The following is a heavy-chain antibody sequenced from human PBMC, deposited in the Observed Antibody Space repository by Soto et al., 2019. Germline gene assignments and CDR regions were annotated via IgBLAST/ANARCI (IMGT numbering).Heavy chain of an antibody. D-gene: IGHD2-15*01. Sequence: ASVKVSCKASGYTFTSYAMHWVRQAPRQRLEWMGWINAGNGNTKYSQKFQGRVTITRDTSASTAYMELSSLRSEDTAVYYCAREYCSGGSCYGPYDAFDIWGQGTMVTVSS. J-gene: IGHJ3*02. CDR1: GYTFTSYA. V-gene: IGHV1-3*01. CDR2: INAGNGNT. CDR3: AREYCSGGSCYGPYDAFDI.